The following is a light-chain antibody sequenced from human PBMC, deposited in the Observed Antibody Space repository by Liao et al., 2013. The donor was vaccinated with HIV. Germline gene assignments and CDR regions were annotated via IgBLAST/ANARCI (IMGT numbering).Light chain of an antibody. CDR3: QAWDSSTAV. Sequence: SYELTQLPSVSVSPGQTASISCSGVDLGDKYVSWYRQQPGQSPALLIYQDSKRPSGIPERFSGSNSGNTATLTISGTQAMDEADYYCQAWDSSTAVFGTGTKVTVL. V-gene: IGLV3-1*01. CDR2: QDS. CDR1: DLGDKY. J-gene: IGLJ1*01.